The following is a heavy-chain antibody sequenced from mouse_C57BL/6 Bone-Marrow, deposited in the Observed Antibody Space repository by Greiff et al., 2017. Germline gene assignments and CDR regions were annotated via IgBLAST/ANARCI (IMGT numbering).Heavy chain of an antibody. V-gene: IGHV1-54*01. Sequence: QVQLQQSGAELVRPGTSVKVSCKASGYAFTNYLIEWVKQRPGQGLEWIGVINPGSGGTNYNEKFKGKATLTADKSSSTAYMQFSSLTSEDSAIDYCAREVDGYHYWGQGTTLTVSS. CDR2: INPGSGGT. CDR1: GYAFTNYL. D-gene: IGHD2-3*01. CDR3: AREVDGYHY. J-gene: IGHJ2*01.